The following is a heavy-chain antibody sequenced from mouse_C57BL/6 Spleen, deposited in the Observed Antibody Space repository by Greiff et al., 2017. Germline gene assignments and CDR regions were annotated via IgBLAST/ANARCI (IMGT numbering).Heavy chain of an antibody. CDR2: INPNNGGT. D-gene: IGHD1-1*01. CDR1: GYTFTDYY. Sequence: EVQLQQSGPELVKPGASVKISCKASGYTFTDYYMNWVKQSPGQSLEWIGDINPNNGGTSYNQKFKGKATLTVDKSSSTAYMELRSLTSEDSAVYYCARGLITTVGYYFDYRGQGTTLTVAS. J-gene: IGHJ2*01. CDR3: ARGLITTVGYYFDY. V-gene: IGHV1-26*01.